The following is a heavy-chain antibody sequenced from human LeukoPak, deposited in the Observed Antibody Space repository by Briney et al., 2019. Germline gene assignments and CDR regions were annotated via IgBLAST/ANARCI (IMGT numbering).Heavy chain of an antibody. J-gene: IGHJ6*02. CDR3: AGLGYCSSTSCYETRYYYYGMDV. CDR1: GGTFSSYA. D-gene: IGHD2-2*01. Sequence: GSSVKVSCKASGGTFSSYAISWVRQAPGRGLEWMGGIIPIFGTANYAQKFQGRVTITADESTSTAYMELSSLRSEDTAVYYCAGLGYCSSTSCYETRYYYYGMDVWGQGTTVTVSS. CDR2: IIPIFGTA. V-gene: IGHV1-69*01.